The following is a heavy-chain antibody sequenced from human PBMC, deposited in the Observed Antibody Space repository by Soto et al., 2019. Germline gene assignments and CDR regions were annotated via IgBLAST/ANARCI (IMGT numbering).Heavy chain of an antibody. V-gene: IGHV4-31*03. Sequence: QVQLQESGPGLVKPSQTLSLTCTVSGGSISSGGYYWSWIRQHPGKGLEWIGYIYYSGSTYHNPSLESRVTISVDTSKNQCSLKLSSVTAADTAVYYCARGGTIVVVADWGQGTLVTVSS. CDR2: IYYSGST. CDR1: GGSISSGGYY. CDR3: ARGGTIVVVAD. D-gene: IGHD2-21*01. J-gene: IGHJ4*02.